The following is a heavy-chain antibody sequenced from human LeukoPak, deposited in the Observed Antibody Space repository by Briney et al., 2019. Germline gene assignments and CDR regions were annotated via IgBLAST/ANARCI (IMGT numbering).Heavy chain of an antibody. CDR3: VRGNDYGGPHY. D-gene: IGHD4-23*01. V-gene: IGHV3-74*01. Sequence: PGRSLRLSCAASGFTFSSYWMHWVRQAPGKGLVWVSRIDRDGSRINYADSVKGRFSISRDNDKNTLFLQMNSLRAEDAAVYYCVRGNDYGGPHYWGQGTLVTVSS. CDR2: IDRDGSRI. J-gene: IGHJ4*02. CDR1: GFTFSSYW.